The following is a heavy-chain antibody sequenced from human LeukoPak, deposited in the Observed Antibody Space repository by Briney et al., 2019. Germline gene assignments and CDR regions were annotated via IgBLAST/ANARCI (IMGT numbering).Heavy chain of an antibody. J-gene: IGHJ4*02. V-gene: IGHV1-18*01. Sequence: GASVKVSCKASGYTFTSYGISWMRQAPGQGLEWMGWISAYNGNTNYAQKLQGRVTMTSDTSTSTAYMELRSLRSDDTAVYYCARDPPVDTAMVLWGDYWGQGTLVTVSS. CDR3: ARDPPVDTAMVLWGDY. CDR1: GYTFTSYG. D-gene: IGHD5-18*01. CDR2: ISAYNGNT.